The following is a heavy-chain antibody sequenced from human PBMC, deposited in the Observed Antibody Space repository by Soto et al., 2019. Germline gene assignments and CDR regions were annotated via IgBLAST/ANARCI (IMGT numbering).Heavy chain of an antibody. D-gene: IGHD7-27*01. CDR2: ISYDGTNK. V-gene: IGHV3-30-3*01. J-gene: IGHJ4*02. Sequence: GGSLRLSCAASGFSFSISPMHWVRQAPGKGPEWVALISYDGTNKFYADSVKGRFTISRDNSKSTLYLQVGSLRPEDAAVYYCARDPKTSGGQHWAFNYFDSWGQGTLVTVS. CDR1: GFSFSISP. CDR3: ARDPKTSGGQHWAFNYFDS.